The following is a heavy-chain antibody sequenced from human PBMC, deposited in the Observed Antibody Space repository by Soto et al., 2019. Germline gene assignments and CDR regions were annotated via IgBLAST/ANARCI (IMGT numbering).Heavy chain of an antibody. J-gene: IGHJ5*02. CDR1: GGSISSYY. CDR2: IYYSGST. Sequence: PSETLSLTCTVPGGSISSYYWSWIRQPPGKGLEWIGYIYYSGSTNYNPSLKSRVTISVDTSKNQFSLKLSSVTAADTAVYYCARYGSGSSVWFDPWGQGTLVTVSS. CDR3: ARYGSGSSVWFDP. V-gene: IGHV4-59*01. D-gene: IGHD3-10*01.